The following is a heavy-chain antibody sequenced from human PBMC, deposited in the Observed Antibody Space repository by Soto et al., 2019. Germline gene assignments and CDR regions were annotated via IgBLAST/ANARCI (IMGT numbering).Heavy chain of an antibody. CDR3: AREVEVIMATHFDN. J-gene: IGHJ4*02. CDR2: IYYSGIT. D-gene: IGHD5-12*01. CDR1: GGSISSRDYY. V-gene: IGHV4-30-4*01. Sequence: PSETLSLTCTVSGGSISSRDYYWSWIRQPPGKGLEWIGYIYYSGITYYNPSLKSRVTISVDTSKNQFSLKLSSVTAADTAVYYCAREVEVIMATHFDNWGQGPLVTLS.